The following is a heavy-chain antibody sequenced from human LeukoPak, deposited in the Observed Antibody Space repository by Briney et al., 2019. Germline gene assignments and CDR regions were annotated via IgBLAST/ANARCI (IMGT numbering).Heavy chain of an antibody. V-gene: IGHV3-43*02. Sequence: GGSLRLSCAASGFTFDDYAMHWVRQAPGKGLEWVSLISGDGGSTYYADSVKGRFTISRDNSKNPLYLQKNSLRTEDTALYYCAKDMWRFGELDYDYWGQGTLVTVSS. CDR1: GFTFDDYA. CDR3: AKDMWRFGELDYDY. CDR2: ISGDGGST. D-gene: IGHD3-10*01. J-gene: IGHJ4*02.